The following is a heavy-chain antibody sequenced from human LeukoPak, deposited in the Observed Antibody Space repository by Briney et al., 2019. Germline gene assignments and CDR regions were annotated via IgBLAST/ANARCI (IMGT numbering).Heavy chain of an antibody. CDR3: AKEGDSGYSYGLYYFDY. J-gene: IGHJ4*02. CDR2: IYSGGST. CDR1: GFTVSSNY. D-gene: IGHD5-18*01. V-gene: IGHV3-53*01. Sequence: GGSLRLSCAASGFTVSSNYMSWVRQAPGKGLEWVSVIYSGGSTYYADSVKGRFTISRDNSKNTLYLQMNSLRAEDTAVYYCAKEGDSGYSYGLYYFDYWGQGTLVTVSS.